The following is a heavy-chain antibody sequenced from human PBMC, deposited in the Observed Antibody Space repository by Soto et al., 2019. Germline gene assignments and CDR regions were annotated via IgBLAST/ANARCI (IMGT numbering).Heavy chain of an antibody. D-gene: IGHD1-1*01. CDR3: ARNPTPHHQY. V-gene: IGHV3-30*03. Sequence: GGSLRLSCAASGFTFSSYGMHWVRQAPGKGLEWVAVISYDGSNKYYADSVKGRFTISRDNSKNTLYLQMNSLRVEDTAVYYCARNPTPHHQYWCPGTLVTV. J-gene: IGHJ4*02. CDR1: GFTFSSYG. CDR2: ISYDGSNK.